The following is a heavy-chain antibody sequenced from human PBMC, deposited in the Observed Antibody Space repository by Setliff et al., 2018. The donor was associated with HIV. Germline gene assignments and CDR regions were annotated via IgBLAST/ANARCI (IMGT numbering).Heavy chain of an antibody. CDR3: ARVGASGVPSTMDYYYYMDV. D-gene: IGHD3-10*01. Sequence: SETLSLTCAVYGESFSRYYFTWIRQAPGRGLEWIGHIYASGSTKYNPSLESRVTMSVDTSRTQFSLKLRSVTAADTAVYYCARVGASGVPSTMDYYYYMDVWGKGTTVTVSS. J-gene: IGHJ6*03. V-gene: IGHV4-59*10. CDR2: IYASGST. CDR1: GESFSRYY.